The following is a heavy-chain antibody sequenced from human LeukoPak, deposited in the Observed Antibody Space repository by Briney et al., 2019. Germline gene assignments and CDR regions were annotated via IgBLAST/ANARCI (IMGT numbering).Heavy chain of an antibody. CDR2: IYYSGST. D-gene: IGHD3-22*01. V-gene: IGHV4-31*03. CDR1: GGSISSGGYY. J-gene: IGHJ4*02. CDR3: ARQRLWRDSSGYSLDY. Sequence: SETLSLTCTVSGGSISSGGYYRSWIRQHPGKGLEWIGYIYYSGSTYYNPSLKSRVTISVDTSKNQFSLKLSSVTAADTAVYYCARQRLWRDSSGYSLDYWGQGTLVTVSS.